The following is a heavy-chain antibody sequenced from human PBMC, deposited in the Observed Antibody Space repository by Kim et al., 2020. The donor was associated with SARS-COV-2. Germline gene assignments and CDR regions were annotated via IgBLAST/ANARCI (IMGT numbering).Heavy chain of an antibody. CDR1: GYSISSGYY. CDR2: IYHSGST. CDR3: ARASMYSREVVTISVFDY. V-gene: IGHV4-38-2*02. J-gene: IGHJ4*02. D-gene: IGHD2-21*02. Sequence: SETLSLTCTVSGYSISSGYYWGWIRQPPGKGLEWIGSIYHSGSTYYNPSLKSRVTISVDTSKNQFSLKLSSVTAADTAVYYCARASMYSREVVTISVFDYWGQGTLVTVSS.